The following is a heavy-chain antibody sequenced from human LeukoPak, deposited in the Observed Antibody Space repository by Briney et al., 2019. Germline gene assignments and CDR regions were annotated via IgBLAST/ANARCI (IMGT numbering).Heavy chain of an antibody. Sequence: SETLSLTCTVSGGSISSYYWSWIRQPAGKGLEWIGRIYTRGSTNYNPSLKSRVTMSVDTSKNQFSLKLSSVTAADTAVYYCARVRASYCSSTSCYYYYGMDVWGQGTTVTVSS. D-gene: IGHD2-2*01. CDR3: ARVRASYCSSTSCYYYYGMDV. CDR2: IYTRGST. V-gene: IGHV4-4*07. J-gene: IGHJ6*02. CDR1: GGSISSYY.